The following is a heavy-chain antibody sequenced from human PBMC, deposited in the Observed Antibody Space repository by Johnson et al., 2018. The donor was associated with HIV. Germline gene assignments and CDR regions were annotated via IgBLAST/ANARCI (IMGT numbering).Heavy chain of an antibody. CDR1: GFTVSSNY. V-gene: IGHV3-66*03. CDR2: IYSGGST. J-gene: IGHJ3*02. CDR3: AREPRGPSSGSRIPDAFDI. D-gene: IGHD3-10*01. Sequence: VHLVESGGGLIQPGGSLRLSCAASGFTVSSNYMSWVRQAPGKGLEWVSVIYSGGSTYYADSVKGRFTISRDNSKNTLYLQMNSLRAEDTAVYYCAREPRGPSSGSRIPDAFDIWGQGTMVTVSS.